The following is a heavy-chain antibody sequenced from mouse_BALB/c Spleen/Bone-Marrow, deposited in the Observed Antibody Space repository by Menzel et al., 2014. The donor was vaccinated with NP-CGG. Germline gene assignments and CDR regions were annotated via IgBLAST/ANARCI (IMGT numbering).Heavy chain of an antibody. CDR2: INPDSSTI. J-gene: IGHJ4*01. V-gene: IGHV4-1*02. Sequence: VQLKESGCGLVQPGGSLKLSCAASGFDFSRYWMSWVRQAPGKWLEWIGEINPDSSTINYTPSLKDKFIISRDNAKNTLYLQMSKVRSEDTALYYCARLGYYGAMDYWGQGTSVTVSS. CDR1: GFDFSRYW. CDR3: ARLGYYGAMDY. D-gene: IGHD1-1*01.